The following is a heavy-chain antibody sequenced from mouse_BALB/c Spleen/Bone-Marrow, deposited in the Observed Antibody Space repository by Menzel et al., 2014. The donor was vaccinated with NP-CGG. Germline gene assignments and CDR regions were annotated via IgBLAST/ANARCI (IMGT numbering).Heavy chain of an antibody. D-gene: IGHD2-4*01. J-gene: IGHJ3*01. V-gene: IGHV5-6*01. CDR1: GFTFSSYG. CDR2: ISSGGSYT. CDR3: ARQDYDWFAY. Sequence: EVKLVESGGDLVKPGGSLKLSCAASGFTFSSYGMSWVRQTPDKRLEWVATISSGGSYTYYPDGVKGRFTISRDNAKNTLYLQMSSLKSEDTAMYYCARQDYDWFAYWGQGTLVTVSA.